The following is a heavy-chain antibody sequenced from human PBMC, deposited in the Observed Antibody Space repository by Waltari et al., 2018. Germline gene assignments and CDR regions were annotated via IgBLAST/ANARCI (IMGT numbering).Heavy chain of an antibody. CDR2: ISYDGNKK. J-gene: IGHJ4*02. Sequence: QVQLVGSGGGVVQPGRSLRLSCEAFGFSFRNFGMHWVSQAPGKGLEWVAVISYDGNKKYYADSVKGRFTISRDNSKNMLYLQMSSLRTEDTAVYYCAKLFDSSGNDFDHWGQGTLVTVSS. V-gene: IGHV3-30*18. D-gene: IGHD6-19*01. CDR1: GFSFRNFG. CDR3: AKLFDSSGNDFDH.